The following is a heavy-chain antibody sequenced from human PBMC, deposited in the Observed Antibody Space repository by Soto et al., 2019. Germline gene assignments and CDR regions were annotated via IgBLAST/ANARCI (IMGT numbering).Heavy chain of an antibody. J-gene: IGHJ4*02. CDR3: AKVSSSWYAGFFDL. CDR2: FSDSGISI. CDR1: GFTFSSHA. D-gene: IGHD6-13*01. Sequence: VQLLESGGGMVQPGGSLRLSCTASGFTFSSHAMTWVRQAPGKGQEWVSGFSDSGISIYYADSVKDRLTISRDNSKNTLYLQIHTLRAEDTAVYYCAKVSSSWYAGFFDLWGQGTLVTVSS. V-gene: IGHV3-23*01.